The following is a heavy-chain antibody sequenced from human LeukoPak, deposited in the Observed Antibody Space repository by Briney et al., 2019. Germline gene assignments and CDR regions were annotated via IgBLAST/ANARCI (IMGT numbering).Heavy chain of an antibody. D-gene: IGHD6-6*01. CDR1: GGSISSYY. CDR2: IYYSGST. Sequence: SETLSLTCTVSGGSISSYYRSWIRQPPGKGLEWIRYIYYSGSTNYNPSLKSRVTISVDTAKNQFSLKLSSVTAADTAVYYCATWSISSSSFDYWGRGTLVTVSS. J-gene: IGHJ4*02. CDR3: ATWSISSSSFDY. V-gene: IGHV4-59*01.